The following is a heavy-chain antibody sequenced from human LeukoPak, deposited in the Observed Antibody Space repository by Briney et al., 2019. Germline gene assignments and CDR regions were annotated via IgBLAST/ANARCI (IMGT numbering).Heavy chain of an antibody. J-gene: IGHJ4*02. CDR2: ISYDGSNK. Sequence: GGSLRLSCAASGFTFSSYGMHWVRQAPGKGLEWGAVISYDGSNKYYADSVKGRFTISRDNSKNTLYLRMNSLRAEDTAVYYCAKDGFYYDSSGYSDYFDYWGQGTLVTVSS. D-gene: IGHD3-22*01. V-gene: IGHV3-30*18. CDR3: AKDGFYYDSSGYSDYFDY. CDR1: GFTFSSYG.